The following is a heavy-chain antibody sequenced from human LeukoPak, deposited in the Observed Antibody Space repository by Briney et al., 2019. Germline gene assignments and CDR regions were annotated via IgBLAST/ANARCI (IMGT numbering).Heavy chain of an antibody. D-gene: IGHD3-10*01. CDR3: ARLGIAGSWFDP. CDR1: GYTFTGYY. CDR2: INPNSGGT. V-gene: IGHV1-2*06. J-gene: IGHJ5*02. Sequence: ASVKVSCEASGYTFTGYYMHWVRQAPGQGLEWMGRINPNSGGTNYAQKFQGRVTMTRDTSISTAYMELSRLRSDDTAVYYCARLGIAGSWFDPWGQGTLVTVSS.